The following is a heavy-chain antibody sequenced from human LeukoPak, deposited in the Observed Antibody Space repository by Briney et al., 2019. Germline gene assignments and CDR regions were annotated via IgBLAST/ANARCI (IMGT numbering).Heavy chain of an antibody. CDR1: GHTFTGYY. V-gene: IGHV1-2*02. J-gene: IGHJ5*02. D-gene: IGHD3-22*01. CDR3: ARGNYYDTSGYGNYNWFDP. Sequence: VASVKVSCKASGHTFTGYYMHWVRQAPGQGLEWMGWINPNSGGTNYAQKFQGRVTMTRDTSISTAYMELSRLRSDDTAVYYCARGNYYDTSGYGNYNWFDPWGQGTLVTVSS. CDR2: INPNSGGT.